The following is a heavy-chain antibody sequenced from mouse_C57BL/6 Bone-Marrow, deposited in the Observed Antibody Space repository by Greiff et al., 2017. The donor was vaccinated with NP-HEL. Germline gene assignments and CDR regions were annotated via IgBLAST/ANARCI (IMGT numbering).Heavy chain of an antibody. D-gene: IGHD3-3*01. V-gene: IGHV1-26*01. Sequence: EVKLQQSGPELVKPGASVKISCKASGYTFTDYYMNWVKQSHGKSLEWIGDINPNNGGTSYNQKFKGKATLTVDKSSSTAYMELRSLTSEDSAVYYCAQGLYAMDYWGQGTSVTVSS. CDR3: AQGLYAMDY. J-gene: IGHJ4*01. CDR1: GYTFTDYY. CDR2: INPNNGGT.